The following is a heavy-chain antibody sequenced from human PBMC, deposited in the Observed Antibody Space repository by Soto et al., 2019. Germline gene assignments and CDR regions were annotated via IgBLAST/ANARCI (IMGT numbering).Heavy chain of an antibody. Sequence: GGSLRLSCEASGFVFTNFWMHWVRHVPGKGLVWVARIDTSGHSTNYAESVKGRFTISRDKAKNTVSLQMNSLRVEDTGVYYCAKDSWYFDLWSQGAPVTVSS. CDR3: AKDSWYFDL. V-gene: IGHV3-74*01. CDR2: IDTSGHST. J-gene: IGHJ4*02. CDR1: GFVFTNFW. D-gene: IGHD6-13*01.